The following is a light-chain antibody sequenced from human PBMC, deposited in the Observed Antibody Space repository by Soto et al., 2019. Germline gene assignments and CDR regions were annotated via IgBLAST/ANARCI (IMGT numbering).Light chain of an antibody. CDR3: SSYTSTSTLYV. CDR2: DVS. V-gene: IGLV2-14*03. CDR1: SSDIGGYNY. Sequence: QSVLTQPASASGSPGQSITISCTGTSSDIGGYNYVSWYQQLPGKVPKLIIYDVSNRPSGVSDRFSGSKSGNAASLTISGLQAEDEADYYCSSYTSTSTLYVFGTGTKVTVL. J-gene: IGLJ1*01.